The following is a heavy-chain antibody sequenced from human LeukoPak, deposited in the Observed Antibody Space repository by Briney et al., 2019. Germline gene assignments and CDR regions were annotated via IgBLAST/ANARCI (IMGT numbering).Heavy chain of an antibody. CDR3: ARGMQVNYYDSSGYYYVGNWFDP. Sequence: GASVKVSCKASGYTFTSYDINWVRQATGQGLEWMGWMNPNSGYTGYAQKFQGRVTITRNTSISTAYMERSSLRSEDTAVYYCARGMQVNYYDSSGYYYVGNWFDPWGQGTLVTVSS. V-gene: IGHV1-8*03. J-gene: IGHJ5*02. D-gene: IGHD3-22*01. CDR2: MNPNSGYT. CDR1: GYTFTSYD.